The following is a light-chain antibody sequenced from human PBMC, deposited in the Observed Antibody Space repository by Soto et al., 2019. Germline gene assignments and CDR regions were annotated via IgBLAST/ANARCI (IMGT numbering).Light chain of an antibody. CDR1: QSVSSN. Sequence: EIVLTQSPGTLSLSPGEIATLSFSTSQSVSSNLAWYQQKPGQAPRLLIYGASTRATGIPAMFSGSGSGTEFTLTISSLQSEDFAVYYCQQYYDWPITFGQGTRLEIK. CDR2: GAS. V-gene: IGKV3-15*01. CDR3: QQYYDWPIT. J-gene: IGKJ5*01.